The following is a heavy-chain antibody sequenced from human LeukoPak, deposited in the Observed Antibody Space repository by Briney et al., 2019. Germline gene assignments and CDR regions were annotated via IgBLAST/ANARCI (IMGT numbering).Heavy chain of an antibody. CDR2: IYYSGST. Sequence: SETLSLTCTVSGGSISSYYWSWIRQPPGKGLEWIGYIYYSGSTNYNPSLKSRVTISVDTSKNQFSLKLSSVTAADTAVYYCARQDDYGGNSSLDYWGQGTLVTVLS. D-gene: IGHD4-23*01. CDR1: GGSISSYY. V-gene: IGHV4-59*08. J-gene: IGHJ4*02. CDR3: ARQDDYGGNSSLDY.